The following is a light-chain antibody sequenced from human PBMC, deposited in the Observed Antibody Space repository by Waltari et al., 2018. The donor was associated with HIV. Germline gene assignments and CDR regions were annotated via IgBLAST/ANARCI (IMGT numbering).Light chain of an antibody. CDR3: ATWDDSLNGPV. V-gene: IGLV1-44*01. CDR2: SSN. Sequence: QSVLTQPPSASGTPGQRVTNACPGSSSNIGSNTVNWYQQLPEPAPRLTIYSSNQRPSGVPDRFSASKSGTSASLAISGLQSEDGADYYCATWDDSLNGPVFGGGTKLTVL. CDR1: SSNIGSNT. J-gene: IGLJ2*01.